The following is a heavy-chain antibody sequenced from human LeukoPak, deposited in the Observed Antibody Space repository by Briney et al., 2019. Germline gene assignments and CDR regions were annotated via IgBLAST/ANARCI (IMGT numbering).Heavy chain of an antibody. J-gene: IGHJ4*02. CDR3: VKGHYYDTYGQYSYAEY. CDR1: GFSFSVYA. D-gene: IGHD3-22*01. V-gene: IGHV3-30*02. Sequence: GGSLRLSCAASGFSFSVYAMHWVRQAQGKGLEWVAFIRNDGSNENYADSVKGRFTISRDKSKNTLYLQMNSLRAEDTAVYYCVKGHYYDTYGQYSYAEYWGQGARVTVSS. CDR2: IRNDGSNE.